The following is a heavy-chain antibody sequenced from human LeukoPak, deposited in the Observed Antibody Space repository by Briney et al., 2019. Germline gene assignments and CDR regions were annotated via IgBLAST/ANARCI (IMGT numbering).Heavy chain of an antibody. Sequence: GGSLRLSCAPSGFTFSNYSMNWVRQAPGKGLEWVSSISSSSSYIYYADSVKGRFTISRDNAKNSLYLQMNSLRAEDTAVYYCARNKGTSGWYFAFDIWGQGTMVTVSS. V-gene: IGHV3-21*01. J-gene: IGHJ3*02. CDR2: ISSSSSYI. CDR3: ARNKGTSGWYFAFDI. D-gene: IGHD6-19*01. CDR1: GFTFSNYS.